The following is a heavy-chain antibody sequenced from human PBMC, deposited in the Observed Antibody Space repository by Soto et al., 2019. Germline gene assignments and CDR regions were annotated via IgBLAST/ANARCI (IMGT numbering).Heavy chain of an antibody. CDR1: GFTFSSYW. CDR3: ARDSTSIAAAVYWFDP. V-gene: IGHV3-7*01. D-gene: IGHD6-13*01. J-gene: IGHJ5*02. Sequence: EVQLVESGGGLVQPGGSLRLSCAASGFTFSSYWMSWVRQAPGKGLEWVANIKQDGSEKYYVDSVKGRFTISRDNAKNSLYLQMNSLRAEDTAVFYCARDSTSIAAAVYWFDPWGQGTLVTVSS. CDR2: IKQDGSEK.